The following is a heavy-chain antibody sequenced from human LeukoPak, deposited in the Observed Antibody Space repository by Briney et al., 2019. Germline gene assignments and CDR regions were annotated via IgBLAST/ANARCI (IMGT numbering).Heavy chain of an antibody. CDR1: GGSISSYY. CDR2: IYYSGST. CDR3: ARGRAYYGPYYFNY. V-gene: IGHV4-59*01. Sequence: PSETLSLTCTVSGGSISSYYWSWIRQPPGKGLEWIGYIYYSGSTNYNPSLKSRVTISVDTSKNQFSLKLSSVTAADTAVYYCARGRAYYGPYYFNYWGQGTLVTVSS. J-gene: IGHJ4*02. D-gene: IGHD3-10*01.